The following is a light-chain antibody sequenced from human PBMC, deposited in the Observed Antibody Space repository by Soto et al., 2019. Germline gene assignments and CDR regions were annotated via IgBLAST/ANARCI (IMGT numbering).Light chain of an antibody. J-gene: IGKJ4*01. V-gene: IGKV3-20*01. CDR1: QTVRNNY. CDR3: QQFSSYPLN. Sequence: EIVLTQSPGTLSLSPWERATLSCRASQTVRNNYLAWYQQKPGQAPGLLIYDASSRATGIPARFSGGGSGTDFTLTISRLESEDFAVYYCQQFSSYPLNFGGGTKVDIK. CDR2: DAS.